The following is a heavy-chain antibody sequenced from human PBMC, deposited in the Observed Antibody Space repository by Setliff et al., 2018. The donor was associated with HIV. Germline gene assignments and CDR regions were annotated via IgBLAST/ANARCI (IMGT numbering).Heavy chain of an antibody. D-gene: IGHD5-18*01. J-gene: IGHJ4*02. CDR2: IKQGGSEK. CDR1: GFIFSSYW. Sequence: GGSLRLSCTASGFIFSSYWMSWIRQAPGKGLEWVANIKQGGSEKYYVDSVKGRFTMSRDNAKNSLFLQMHSLRAEDTAVYYCARVADGYNSYFDYWGQGTVVTVSS. V-gene: IGHV3-7*01. CDR3: ARVADGYNSYFDY.